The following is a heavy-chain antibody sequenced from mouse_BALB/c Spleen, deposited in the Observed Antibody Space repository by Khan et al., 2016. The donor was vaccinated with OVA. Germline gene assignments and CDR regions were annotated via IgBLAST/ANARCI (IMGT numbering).Heavy chain of an antibody. D-gene: IGHD1-2*01. CDR3: ARVDYGYGLAY. V-gene: IGHV7-3*02. J-gene: IGHJ3*01. Sequence: EVELVASGGGLVEPGGSLRLSCATSGFTFSDYYMSWVRQPPGKALEWLGFIRTKASGYTPEYSASVKGRFTISRDNSQSILYLPMISLRAEDIATYYCARVDYGYGLAYWGQRTLVTVSA. CDR1: GFTFSDYY. CDR2: IRTKASGYTP.